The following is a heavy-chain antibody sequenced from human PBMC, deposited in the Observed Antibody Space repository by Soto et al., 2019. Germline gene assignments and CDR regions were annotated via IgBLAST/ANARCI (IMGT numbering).Heavy chain of an antibody. V-gene: IGHV4-30-4*01. D-gene: IGHD6-19*01. Sequence: QVQLQESGPGLVKPAETLSLTCTVSGDSIGSGDYWWSWIRQSPGKGLEWIGYISYSGSTYYNPSLRSRVTISVDTSKNQFSVILTSVTASDTAVYYCARAISGWCFDYWGQGTLVTVAA. CDR3: ARAISGWCFDY. CDR1: GDSIGSGDYW. J-gene: IGHJ4*02. CDR2: ISYSGST.